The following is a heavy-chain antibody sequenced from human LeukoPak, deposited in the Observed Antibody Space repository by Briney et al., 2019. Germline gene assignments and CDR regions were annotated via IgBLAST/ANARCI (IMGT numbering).Heavy chain of an antibody. CDR2: IYYSGST. J-gene: IGHJ4*02. CDR1: GGSISRYY. V-gene: IGHV4-59*01. Sequence: PSETLSLTCTVSGGSISRYYWSWIRQPPGKGLEWIGYIYYSGSTNYNPSLKSRVTISVDTSKNQFSLKLRSVTAADTAVYYCARVTGYMIEDYFDYWGQGILVTVSS. CDR3: ARVTGYMIEDYFDY. D-gene: IGHD3-9*01.